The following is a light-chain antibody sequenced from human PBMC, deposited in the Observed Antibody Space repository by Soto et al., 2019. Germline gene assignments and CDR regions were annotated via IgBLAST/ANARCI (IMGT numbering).Light chain of an antibody. CDR1: QSVLYSSNNKNY. CDR2: WAS. CDR3: QPDYSSPLT. Sequence: DIVMTQSPDSLALSLGEMATINCKSSQSVLYSSNNKNYLTWYQQKPGQPPKLLIYWASTRESGVPDRFSCRGSVTDFTLTINGLQAEDVAVSYCQPDYSSPLTVGPGNKVDI. J-gene: IGKJ3*01. V-gene: IGKV4-1*01.